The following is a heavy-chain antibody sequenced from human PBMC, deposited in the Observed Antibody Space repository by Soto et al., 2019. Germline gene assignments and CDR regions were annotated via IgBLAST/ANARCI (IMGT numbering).Heavy chain of an antibody. D-gene: IGHD2-15*01. CDR2: FDPEDGET. J-gene: IGHJ4*02. Sequence: VTDPCKDDGYTLTELTLHWVRQAHGKGLEWMGGFDPEDGETIYAQKFQGRVTMTEDTSTDTAYMELSSLRSEDTAVYYCATVVVVLAATMRFDYWGQGTLVTVSS. CDR1: GYTLTELT. V-gene: IGHV1-24*01. CDR3: ATVVVVLAATMRFDY.